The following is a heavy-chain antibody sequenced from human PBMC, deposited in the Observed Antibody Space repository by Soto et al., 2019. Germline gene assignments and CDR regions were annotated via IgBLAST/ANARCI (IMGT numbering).Heavy chain of an antibody. CDR3: AKDLPDPGYY. CDR1: GFPFTSFA. J-gene: IGHJ4*02. CDR2: ISSRGGST. V-gene: IGHV3-23*01. Sequence: GGSLNLSLPPLGFPFTSFAMSWFRQAPGKGLEWVSVISSRGGSTYYADSVKGRFTISRDNSKNTLYLQMNSLRAEDTAVYYCAKDLPDPGYYWGQGTLVTVSS.